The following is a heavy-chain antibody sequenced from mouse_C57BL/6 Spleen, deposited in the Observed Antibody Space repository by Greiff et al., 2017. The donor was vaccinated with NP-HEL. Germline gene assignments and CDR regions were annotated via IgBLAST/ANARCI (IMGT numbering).Heavy chain of an antibody. CDR2: ISYDGSN. D-gene: IGHD6-1*01. CDR3: ARVGASDYFDY. CDR1: GYSITSGYY. Sequence: EVKLEESGPGLVKPSQSLSLTCSVTGYSITSGYYWNWIRQFPGNKLEWMGYISYDGSNNYNPSLKNRISITRDTSKNQFFLKLNSVTTEDTATYYCARVGASDYFDYWGQGTTLTVSS. J-gene: IGHJ2*01. V-gene: IGHV3-6*01.